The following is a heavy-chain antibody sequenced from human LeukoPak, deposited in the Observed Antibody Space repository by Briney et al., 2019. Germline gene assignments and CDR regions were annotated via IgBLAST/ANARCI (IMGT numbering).Heavy chain of an antibody. V-gene: IGHV1-69*13. Sequence: GASVKASCKASGGTFSSYAISWVRQAPGQGLEWMGGIIPIFGTANYAQKFQGRVTITADESTSTAYMELSSLRSEDTAVYYCARAPQAWYEGQFDYWGQGTLVTVSS. CDR1: GGTFSSYA. CDR2: IIPIFGTA. D-gene: IGHD6-13*01. CDR3: ARAPQAWYEGQFDY. J-gene: IGHJ4*02.